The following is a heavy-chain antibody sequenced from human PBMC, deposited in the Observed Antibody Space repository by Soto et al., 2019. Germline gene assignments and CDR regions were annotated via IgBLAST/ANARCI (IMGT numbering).Heavy chain of an antibody. Sequence: RLSCAASGFTFSSYAMHWVRQAPGKGLEWVAVISYDGSNKYYADSVKGRFTISRDNSKNTLYLQMNSLRAEDTAVYYCAREYSSSWYISPGDSCGMDVGCQGTTVTVS. CDR2: ISYDGSNK. V-gene: IGHV3-30-3*01. J-gene: IGHJ6*02. CDR3: AREYSSSWYISPGDSCGMDV. CDR1: GFTFSSYA. D-gene: IGHD6-13*01.